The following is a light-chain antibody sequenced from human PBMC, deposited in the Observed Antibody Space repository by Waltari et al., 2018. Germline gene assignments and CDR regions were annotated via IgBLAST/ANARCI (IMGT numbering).Light chain of an antibody. CDR1: PSVSRA. CDR3: QHYVRLPAT. J-gene: IGKJ1*01. Sequence: SCRASPSVSRALAWYQQKPGQAPRLLIYGASSRATDIPDRFSGSGSGTDFSLTISRLEPEDFAVYYCQHYVRLPATFGQGTKVEIK. V-gene: IGKV3-20*01. CDR2: GAS.